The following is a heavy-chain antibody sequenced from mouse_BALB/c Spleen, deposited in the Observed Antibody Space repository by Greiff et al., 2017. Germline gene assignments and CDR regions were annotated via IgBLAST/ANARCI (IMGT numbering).Heavy chain of an antibody. CDR2: IYPGNVNT. D-gene: IGHD1-1*01. CDR1: GYTFTSYY. V-gene: IGHV1S56*01. Sequence: VQLQQSGPELVKPGASVRISCKASGYTFTSYYIHWVKQRPGQGLEWIGWIYPGNVNTKYNEKFKGKATLTADKSSSTAYMQLSSLTSEDSAVYFCARFPYYYGSSYAMDYWGQGTSVTVSS. J-gene: IGHJ4*01. CDR3: ARFPYYYGSSYAMDY.